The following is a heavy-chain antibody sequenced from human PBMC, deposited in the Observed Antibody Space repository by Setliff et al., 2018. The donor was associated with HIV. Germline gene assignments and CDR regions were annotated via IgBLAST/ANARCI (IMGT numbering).Heavy chain of an antibody. CDR3: ASGSHGEGATDY. Sequence: SVKVSCKTSGDTFSTYAISWVRQAPGQGLEWMGGIIPSLTIANYEHKFQGRVTITADKSTTTAYMELKSLKSEDTAVYYCASGSHGEGATDYWGLGTLVTVSS. J-gene: IGHJ4*02. CDR1: GDTFSTYA. V-gene: IGHV1-69*10. D-gene: IGHD1-26*01. CDR2: IIPSLTIA.